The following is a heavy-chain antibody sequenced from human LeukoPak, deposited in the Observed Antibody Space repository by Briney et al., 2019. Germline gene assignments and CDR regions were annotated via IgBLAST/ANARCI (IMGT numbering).Heavy chain of an antibody. J-gene: IGHJ4*02. CDR3: AKEDDSSSWTGMDY. CDR2: IRYDGSNK. CDR1: GFTFSSYG. Sequence: AGGSLRLSCAASGFTFSSYGMHWVRQAPGKGLEWVAFIRYDGSNKYYADSVKGRFTISRDNSKNTLNLQMNSLRAEDTAVYYCAKEDDSSSWTGMDYWGQGTLVTVSS. D-gene: IGHD6-13*01. V-gene: IGHV3-30*02.